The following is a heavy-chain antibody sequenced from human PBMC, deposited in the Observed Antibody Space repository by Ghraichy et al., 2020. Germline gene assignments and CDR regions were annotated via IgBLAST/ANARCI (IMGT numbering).Heavy chain of an antibody. CDR3: ARAFSSSVPDVYDP. CDR1: GFTFSSYW. V-gene: IGHV3-7*03. CDR2: IKQDGSEK. J-gene: IGHJ5*02. Sequence: GGSLRLSCAASGFTFSSYWMSWVRQAPGKGLEWVANIKQDGSEKYYVDSVKGRFTISRDNAKNSLYLQMNSLRAEDTAVYYYARAFSSSVPDVYDPWGQGTLVTVSS. D-gene: IGHD6-6*01.